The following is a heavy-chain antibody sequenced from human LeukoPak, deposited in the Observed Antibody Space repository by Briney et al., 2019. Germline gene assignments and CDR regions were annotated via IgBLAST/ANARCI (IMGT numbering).Heavy chain of an antibody. J-gene: IGHJ3*02. D-gene: IGHD6-6*01. Sequence: ASVTVSCKASGYTFTGYYIHWVRQAPGQGLEWMGWIYPYSGDTNYAQNFQGRVTMTRDTSISTAYMELSSLKSDDTSVYYCARDRNSGSSLDIWGQGTMLTVSS. CDR3: ARDRNSGSSLDI. CDR2: IYPYSGDT. CDR1: GYTFTGYY. V-gene: IGHV1-2*02.